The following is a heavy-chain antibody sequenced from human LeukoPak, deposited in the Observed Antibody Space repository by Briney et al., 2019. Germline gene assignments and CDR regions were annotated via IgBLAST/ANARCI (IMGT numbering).Heavy chain of an antibody. J-gene: IGHJ3*02. CDR3: ARATELELLTAPPDI. V-gene: IGHV1-69*05. Sequence: GASVKVSCKASGCTLSSFAISWVRQAPGQGLEWTGGIIPMFGTANYAQKFQGRVTITTDESTSTAYMELSSLRPEDTAVYYCARATELELLTAPPDIWGQGTMVTVSS. CDR1: GCTLSSFA. CDR2: IIPMFGTA. D-gene: IGHD1-7*01.